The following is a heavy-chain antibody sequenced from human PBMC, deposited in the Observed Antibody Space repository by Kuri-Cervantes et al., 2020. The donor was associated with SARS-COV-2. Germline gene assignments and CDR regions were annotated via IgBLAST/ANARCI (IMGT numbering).Heavy chain of an antibody. Sequence: GESLKISCAASGTTFSSYGMHWVRQAPGKGLEWVAVIWNDGSNKYYADSVKGRFTISRDNSKNTLYLQMNSLRAEDTAVYYCARDRIAPTGWDYYMDVWGKGTTVTVSS. V-gene: IGHV3-33*01. D-gene: IGHD2-15*01. CDR3: ARDRIAPTGWDYYMDV. CDR1: GTTFSSYG. CDR2: IWNDGSNK. J-gene: IGHJ6*03.